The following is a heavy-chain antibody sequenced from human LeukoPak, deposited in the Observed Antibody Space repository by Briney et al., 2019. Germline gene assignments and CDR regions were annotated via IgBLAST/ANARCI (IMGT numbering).Heavy chain of an antibody. J-gene: IGHJ4*02. CDR3: ARQQSSSFLRRGYIES. CDR2: VHHSGGT. CDR1: GGSIIGNSTDY. V-gene: IGHV4-39*01. D-gene: IGHD5-18*01. Sequence: SQTLSLTCTVSGGSIIGNSTDYWGWVRLTPGKGLEWIATVHHSGGTYVNPSLNRRVTISVHMSKSQFSLTLTSVTAADTAVYYCARQQSSSFLRRGYIESWGQGTLVTVSS.